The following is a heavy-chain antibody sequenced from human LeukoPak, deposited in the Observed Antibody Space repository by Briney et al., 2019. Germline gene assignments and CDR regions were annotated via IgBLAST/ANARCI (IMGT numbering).Heavy chain of an antibody. CDR3: AKVDSSERSGIWTAFDV. V-gene: IGHV3-23*01. D-gene: IGHD3-3*01. Sequence: GGSLRLSCAASGFSIRLYVMSWVRQAPGKGLEWVSDISGSGTSTHYADSVKGRFTIPRDNSKKTLNLQMNSLTAEDTAVYYCAKVDSSERSGIWTAFDVWGRGTMVIVSS. J-gene: IGHJ3*01. CDR1: GFSIRLYV. CDR2: ISGSGTST.